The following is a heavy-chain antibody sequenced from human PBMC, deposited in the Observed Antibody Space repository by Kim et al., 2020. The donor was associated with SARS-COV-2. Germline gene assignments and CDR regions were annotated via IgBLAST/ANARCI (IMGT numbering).Heavy chain of an antibody. CDR3: TRGRVHAY. CDR1: GFIFNNYC. J-gene: IGHJ1*01. CDR2: MKPDGSKK. Sequence: GGSLRLSCVASGFIFNNYCMSWVRQAPGKGLEWVANMKPDGSKKYYVDSVKGRFTISRDNSKNSVYLQMNNLRSEDTAVYYCTRGRVHAYWGQGTLVTVSS. V-gene: IGHV3-7*01.